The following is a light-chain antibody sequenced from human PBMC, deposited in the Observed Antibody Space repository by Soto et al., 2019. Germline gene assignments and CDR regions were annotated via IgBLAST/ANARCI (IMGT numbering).Light chain of an antibody. CDR2: DAS. J-gene: IGKJ3*01. V-gene: IGKV3-11*01. CDR3: QQRSNWL. CDR1: QSVSNY. Sequence: ENVLTHSQATLSLSPCERATLYCRASQSVSNYVAWYQQKPGQAPRLLIYDASNRATGIPARFSGSGSGTDFTLTISSLEPEDFAVYYCQQRSNWLFGPGTKVDIK.